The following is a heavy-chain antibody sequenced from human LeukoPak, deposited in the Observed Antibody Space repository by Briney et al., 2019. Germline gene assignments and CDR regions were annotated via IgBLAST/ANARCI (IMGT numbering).Heavy chain of an antibody. CDR3: ASVYGSGSYSGY. D-gene: IGHD3-10*01. CDR2: LDTNSGGT. Sequence: ASVNVSCKASVYTFTDYYMHCGRQAPGQGLGWMGWLDTNSGGTIYAPKVQGSVTMTRDTSISTAYMELSRLRSDDTAMYYCASVYGSGSYSGYWGQGTLVTVSS. V-gene: IGHV1-2*02. J-gene: IGHJ4*02. CDR1: VYTFTDYY.